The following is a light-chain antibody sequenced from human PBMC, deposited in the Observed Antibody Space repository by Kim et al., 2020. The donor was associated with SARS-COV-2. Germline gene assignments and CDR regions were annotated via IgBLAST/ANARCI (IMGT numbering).Light chain of an antibody. J-gene: IGKJ3*01. CDR1: QGSGTD. CDR2: AAS. V-gene: IGKV1-27*01. Sequence: SVGDRVTITCRAGQGSGTDLAWYQQKTRKIPNLLIYAASTLQSGVPSRCSGSGAGTDMTLTISSLQPEDVATYYCQKYNSAEPCTFGPGTKVDIK. CDR3: QKYNSAEPCT.